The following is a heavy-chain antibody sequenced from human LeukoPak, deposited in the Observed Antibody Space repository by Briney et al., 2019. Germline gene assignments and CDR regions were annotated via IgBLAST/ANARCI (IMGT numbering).Heavy chain of an antibody. J-gene: IGHJ4*02. Sequence: SETLSLTCTVSGDSVISGTSFWGWIRQHPGKGLEWVGYIHHSGHTYDNPSLQSRVIISMDKSKNRFSLKLNSVTAADTAVYYCARYCSSTSCPFDYWGQGALVTVSS. D-gene: IGHD2-2*01. CDR2: IHHSGHT. V-gene: IGHV4-31*03. CDR1: GDSVISGTSF. CDR3: ARYCSSTSCPFDY.